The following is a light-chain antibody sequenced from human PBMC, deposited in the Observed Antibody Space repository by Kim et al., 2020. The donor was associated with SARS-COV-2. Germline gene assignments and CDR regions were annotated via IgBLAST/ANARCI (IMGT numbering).Light chain of an antibody. V-gene: IGKV1-5*03. CDR3: QQYYSFPLT. CDR1: QSIRSW. CDR2: RAS. Sequence: ASVGDRVAITCRASQSIRSWLAWYQQKPGKAPKCLIYRASSLQSGVPSRFSGSGSGTEFTLTISSLQPDDFATYYCQQYYSFPLTFGGGTKVDIK. J-gene: IGKJ4*01.